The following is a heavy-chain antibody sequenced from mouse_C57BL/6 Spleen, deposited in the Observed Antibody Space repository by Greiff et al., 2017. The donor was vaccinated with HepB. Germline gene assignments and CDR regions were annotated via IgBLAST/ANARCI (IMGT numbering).Heavy chain of an antibody. Sequence: QVHVKQSGAELARPGASVKLSCKASGYTFTSYGISGVKGRTGRGLEGIGEIYPRSGNTYYNEKFKGKGTLTADKSSSTAYMELRSLTSEDSAVYFCAMIGGSSFDYWGQGTTLTVSS. CDR2: IYPRSGNT. V-gene: IGHV1-81*01. CDR1: GYTFTSYG. CDR3: AMIGGSSFDY. J-gene: IGHJ2*01. D-gene: IGHD2-4*01.